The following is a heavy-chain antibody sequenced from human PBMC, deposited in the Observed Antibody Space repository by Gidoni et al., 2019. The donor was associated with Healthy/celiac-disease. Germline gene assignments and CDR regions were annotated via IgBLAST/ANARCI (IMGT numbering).Heavy chain of an antibody. J-gene: IGHJ6*02. CDR1: GFTFSSYA. Sequence: QVQLVESGGGVVQPGRSLRLSCAAYGFTFSSYAMHWVRQAPGKGLEWVAVISYDGSNKYYADSVKGRFTISRDNSKNTLYLQMNSLRAEDTAVYYCARVRRSSGWGTYYYYYGMDVWGQGTTVTVSS. D-gene: IGHD6-19*01. V-gene: IGHV3-30-3*01. CDR2: ISYDGSNK. CDR3: ARVRRSSGWGTYYYYYGMDV.